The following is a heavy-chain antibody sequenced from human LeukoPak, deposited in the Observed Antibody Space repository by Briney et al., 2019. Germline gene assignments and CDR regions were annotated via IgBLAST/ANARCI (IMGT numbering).Heavy chain of an antibody. CDR3: ARGSHYYDSSGYYRPTYFQH. J-gene: IGHJ1*01. CDR1: GYTFTSYA. CDR2: INTNTGNP. Sequence: ASVKVSCKASGYTFTSYAMNWVRQAPGQGLEWMGWINTNTGNPTYAQGFTGRFVFSLDTSVSTAYLQISSLKAEDTAVYYCARGSHYYDSSGYYRPTYFQHWDQGTLVTVSS. D-gene: IGHD3-22*01. V-gene: IGHV7-4-1*02.